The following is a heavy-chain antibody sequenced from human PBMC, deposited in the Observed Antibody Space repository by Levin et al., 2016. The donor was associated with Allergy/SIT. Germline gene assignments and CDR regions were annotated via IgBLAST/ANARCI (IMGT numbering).Heavy chain of an antibody. CDR2: ISAYNGNT. Sequence: ASVKVSCKASGYTFTSYGISWVRQAPGQGLEWMGWISAYNGNTNYAQKLQGRVTMTTDTSTSTAYMELRSLRSDDTAVYYCARAVVGYGDYESDQDFDYWGQGTLVTVSS. D-gene: IGHD4-17*01. V-gene: IGHV1-18*01. CDR1: GYTFTSYG. CDR3: ARAVVGYGDYESDQDFDY. J-gene: IGHJ4*02.